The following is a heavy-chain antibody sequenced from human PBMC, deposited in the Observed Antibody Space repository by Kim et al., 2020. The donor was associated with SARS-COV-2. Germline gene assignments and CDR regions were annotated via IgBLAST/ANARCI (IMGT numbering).Heavy chain of an antibody. J-gene: IGHJ4*02. CDR3: VDGYKYFYY. CDR1: GYSFSRYS. Sequence: GGSLRLSCAASGYSFSRYSMNWVRQAPGKGLEWVAAISSSSSDIYYVDSVRGRFTISRDNAKNSLFLHMDSLRAEDTAVYYCVDGYKYFYYWGRGILVTV. D-gene: IGHD5-12*01. CDR2: ISSSSSDI. V-gene: IGHV3-21*06.